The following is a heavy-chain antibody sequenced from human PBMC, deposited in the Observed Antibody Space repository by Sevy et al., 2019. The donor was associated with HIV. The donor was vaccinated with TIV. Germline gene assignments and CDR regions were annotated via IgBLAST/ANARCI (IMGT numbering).Heavy chain of an antibody. CDR1: GYNFINYG. CDR3: GKCTLWVYDPTNRKCGMDV. V-gene: IGHV1-18*01. CDR2: SSPFTGSP. J-gene: IGHJ6*02. D-gene: IGHD5-12*01. Sequence: ASVKVSCKASGYNFINYGISWVRQAPGQGLEWVGGSSPFTGSPNYPQKLQDRVTVTTDTATNTAYMELRNLRSDNTAVYYCGKCTLWVYDPTNRKCGMDVWGQGSTVTVSS.